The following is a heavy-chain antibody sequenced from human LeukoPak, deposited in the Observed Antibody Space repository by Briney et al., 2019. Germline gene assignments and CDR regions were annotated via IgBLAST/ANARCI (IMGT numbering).Heavy chain of an antibody. CDR2: IYYSGST. Sequence: SETLSLTCTVSGGSISSSSYYWGWIRQPPGKGLEWIGSIYYSGSTYYNPSLKSRVTISVDTSKNQFSLKLSSVTAADTAVYYCARDYYDSSGYYPPYYYYGMDVWGQGTTVTVSS. J-gene: IGHJ6*02. CDR1: GGSISSSSYY. V-gene: IGHV4-39*07. CDR3: ARDYYDSSGYYPPYYYYGMDV. D-gene: IGHD3-22*01.